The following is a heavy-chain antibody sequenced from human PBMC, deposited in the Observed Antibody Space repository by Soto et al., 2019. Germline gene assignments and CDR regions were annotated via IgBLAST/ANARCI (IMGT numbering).Heavy chain of an antibody. CDR2: IIPIFGTA. J-gene: IGHJ6*02. Sequence: QVQLVPSGAEGKKPGSSVKVSCKASGGTFSSYAISWVRQAPGQGLEWMGGIIPIFGTANYAQKCQGRVTITADESTSTAYMELSSLRSEDTAVYYCACQFEVISYYYYGMDVWGQGTTVTVSS. CDR3: ACQFEVISYYYYGMDV. D-gene: IGHD3-16*02. V-gene: IGHV1-69*12. CDR1: GGTFSSYA.